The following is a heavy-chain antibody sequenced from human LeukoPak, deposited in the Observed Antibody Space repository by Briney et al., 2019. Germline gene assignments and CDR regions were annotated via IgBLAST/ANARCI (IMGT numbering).Heavy chain of an antibody. D-gene: IGHD4-17*01. Sequence: ASVKVSCKASGYLFTSNGVTWLRQAPGQGPEWMGWLSGYNGNTNHAQKHQGRVTMTTDTYTSTAYVELRSLTSDDTAVYYCARGHYGVFDSWGEGTPVTVPS. J-gene: IGHJ4*02. CDR1: GYLFTSNG. V-gene: IGHV1-18*01. CDR2: LSGYNGNT. CDR3: ARGHYGVFDS.